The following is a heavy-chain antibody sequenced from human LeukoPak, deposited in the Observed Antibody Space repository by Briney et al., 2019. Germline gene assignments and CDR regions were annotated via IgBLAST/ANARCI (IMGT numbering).Heavy chain of an antibody. CDR3: ARELQYSSSWYNYYYGMDV. J-gene: IGHJ6*02. CDR2: IIPIFGTA. V-gene: IGHV1-69*13. D-gene: IGHD6-13*01. Sequence: ASVKVSCKASGGTFISYAISWVRQAPGQGLEWMGGIIPIFGTANYAQKFQGRVTITADESTSTAYMELSSLRSEDTAVYYCARELQYSSSWYNYYYGMDVWGQGTTVTVSS. CDR1: GGTFISYA.